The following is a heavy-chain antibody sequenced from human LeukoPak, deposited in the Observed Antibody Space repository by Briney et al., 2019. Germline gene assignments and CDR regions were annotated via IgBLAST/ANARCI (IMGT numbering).Heavy chain of an antibody. V-gene: IGHV3-23*01. J-gene: IGHJ6*02. CDR3: ARDPMTAAGSKDGMDV. Sequence: GGSLRLSCAASRFTFSSYAMSWVRQAPGKGLEWVSAISGSGGSTYYADSVKGRFTISRDNSKNTLYLQMNSLRAEDTAVYYCARDPMTAAGSKDGMDVWGQGATVTVSS. CDR1: RFTFSSYA. D-gene: IGHD6-13*01. CDR2: ISGSGGST.